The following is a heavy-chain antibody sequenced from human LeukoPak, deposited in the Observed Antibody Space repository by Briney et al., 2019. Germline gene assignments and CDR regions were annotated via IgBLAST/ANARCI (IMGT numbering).Heavy chain of an antibody. D-gene: IGHD3-22*01. CDR2: INHSGST. Sequence: SETLSLTCAVYGGSFSGYYWSWIRQPPGKGLEWIGGINHSGSTNYNPSLKNRVTISVDTSKNQFSLKLSSVTAADTAVYYCARKTGEIVVADYWGQGTLVTVSS. V-gene: IGHV4-34*01. CDR3: ARKTGEIVVADY. CDR1: GGSFSGYY. J-gene: IGHJ4*02.